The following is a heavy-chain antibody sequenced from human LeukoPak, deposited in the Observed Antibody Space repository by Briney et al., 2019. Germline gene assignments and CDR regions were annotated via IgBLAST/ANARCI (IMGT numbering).Heavy chain of an antibody. J-gene: IGHJ3*01. D-gene: IGHD4-17*01. Sequence: GGSLRLSCTASGFTFRTYAMIWVRQAPGKGLEWVSAIRAGGDTTVYADAVRGRFTISRDNSNNALYLQMYELRADDTAVYYCARDPNGDYIGAFDFWSQGTMVTVSS. V-gene: IGHV3-23*01. CDR1: GFTFRTYA. CDR3: ARDPNGDYIGAFDF. CDR2: IRAGGDTT.